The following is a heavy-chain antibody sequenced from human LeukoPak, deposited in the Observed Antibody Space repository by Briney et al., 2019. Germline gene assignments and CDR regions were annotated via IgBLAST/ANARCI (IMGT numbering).Heavy chain of an antibody. D-gene: IGHD3-3*01. CDR1: GFTVSSNY. V-gene: IGHV3-53*01. Sequence: PGGSLRLSCAASGFTVSSNYMSWVRQAPGKGLEWVSVIYSGGSTYYADSVKGRFTISRDNSKNTLYLQMNSLRAEDTAVYYCARWGGVVQDAFDIWGQGTMVTVSS. CDR2: IYSGGST. J-gene: IGHJ3*02. CDR3: ARWGGVVQDAFDI.